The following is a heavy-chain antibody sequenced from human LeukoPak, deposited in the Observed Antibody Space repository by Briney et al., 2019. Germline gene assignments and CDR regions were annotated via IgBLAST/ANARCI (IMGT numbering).Heavy chain of an antibody. Sequence: SETLSLTCAVSDGSINSNNWWSWVRQPPGKGLEWIGEIYHSGSTNYNPSLKSRVTISVDKSKNQFSLKLSSVTAADTAVYYCTRSGVGAAGFDYWGQGTLVTVSS. CDR3: TRSGVGAAGFDY. CDR1: DGSINSNNW. CDR2: IYHSGST. D-gene: IGHD1-26*01. V-gene: IGHV4-4*02. J-gene: IGHJ4*02.